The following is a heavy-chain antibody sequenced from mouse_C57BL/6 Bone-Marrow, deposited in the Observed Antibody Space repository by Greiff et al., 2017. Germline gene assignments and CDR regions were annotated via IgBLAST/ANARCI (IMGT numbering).Heavy chain of an antibody. J-gene: IGHJ4*01. CDR1: GYTFTDYY. Sequence: VQLKQSGPELVKPGASVKISCKASGYTFTDYYMNWVKQSHGKSLEWIGDINPNNGGTSYNQKFKGKATLTVDKSSSTAYVELRSLTSEDSAVYYCARDSNSYYYAMDYWGQGTSVTVSS. V-gene: IGHV1-26*01. D-gene: IGHD2-5*01. CDR2: INPNNGGT. CDR3: ARDSNSYYYAMDY.